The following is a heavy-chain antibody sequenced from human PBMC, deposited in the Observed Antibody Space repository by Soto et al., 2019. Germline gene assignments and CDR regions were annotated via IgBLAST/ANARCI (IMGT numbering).Heavy chain of an antibody. CDR3: AKGPYGSGSYPLYYFDY. J-gene: IGHJ4*02. V-gene: IGHV3-23*01. CDR1: GFTFSSYA. CDR2: ISGSGGST. Sequence: EVQLLESWGGLVQPGGSLRLSCAASGFTFSSYAMSWVRQAPGKGLEWVSAISGSGGSTYYADSVKGRFTISRDNSKNTLYLQMNSLRAEDTAVYYCAKGPYGSGSYPLYYFDYWGQGTLVTVSS. D-gene: IGHD3-10*01.